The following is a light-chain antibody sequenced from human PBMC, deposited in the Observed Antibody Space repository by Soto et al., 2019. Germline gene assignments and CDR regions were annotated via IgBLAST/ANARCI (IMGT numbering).Light chain of an antibody. CDR3: QHYGSSPYT. CDR2: GAS. V-gene: IGKV3-20*01. Sequence: EIVLTQSPGTLSLSPGERATLSCRASQSISSGSLAWYRQKPGQAPRLLLYGASNRATGIPDRFSGSGSGTDFTLTISRLEPEDFAVYSCQHYGSSPYTFGQGTKLEI. J-gene: IGKJ2*01. CDR1: QSISSGS.